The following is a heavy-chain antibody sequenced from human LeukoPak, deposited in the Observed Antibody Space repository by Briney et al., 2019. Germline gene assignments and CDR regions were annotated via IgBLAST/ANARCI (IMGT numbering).Heavy chain of an antibody. CDR2: IDTAGGT. CDR1: GFTFISYD. V-gene: IGHV3-13*04. Sequence: GGSLRLSCAASGFTFISYDMHWVRQPTGKGLEWVSGIDTAGGTYYAGSVKGRFTISRENAKNSLSLQMNSLRAGDMAVYYCARGRASGSYYYDYWGQGTLVTVSS. J-gene: IGHJ4*02. CDR3: ARGRASGSYYYDY. D-gene: IGHD1-26*01.